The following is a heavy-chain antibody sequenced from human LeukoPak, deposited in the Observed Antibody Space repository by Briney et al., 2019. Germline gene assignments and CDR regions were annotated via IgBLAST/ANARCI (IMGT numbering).Heavy chain of an antibody. CDR2: IRYDGSNK. CDR3: AKDLGWELLPIGYFDY. J-gene: IGHJ4*02. Sequence: GGSLRLSCAASGFTFSSYGMHWVRQAPGKGLEWVAFIRYDGSNKYYADSVKGRFTISRDNSKNTLYLQMNSLRAEDTAVYYCAKDLGWELLPIGYFDYWGQGTLVTVSS. CDR1: GFTFSSYG. D-gene: IGHD1-26*01. V-gene: IGHV3-30*02.